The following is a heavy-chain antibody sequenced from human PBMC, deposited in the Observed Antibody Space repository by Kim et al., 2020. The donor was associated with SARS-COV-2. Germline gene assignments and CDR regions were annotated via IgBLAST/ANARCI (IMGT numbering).Heavy chain of an antibody. CDR3: ARVRVGADAFDI. J-gene: IGHJ3*02. V-gene: IGHV3-30*01. D-gene: IGHD1-26*01. Sequence: YYADSVKGRFTISRDNSKNTLYLQRNSLRAEDTAVYYCARVRVGADAFDIWGQGTMVTVSS.